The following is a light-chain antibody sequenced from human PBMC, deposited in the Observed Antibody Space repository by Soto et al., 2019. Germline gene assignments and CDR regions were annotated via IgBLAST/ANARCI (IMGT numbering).Light chain of an antibody. CDR2: SAS. CDR3: QLSYNPWT. CDR1: QRIGTF. J-gene: IGKJ1*01. Sequence: DVQVTQSPSSLSASVGDSVTITCRTSQRIGTFLNWYQQXQGRAPHLLISSASTSQSGVPSRFNAGGSGTDFTLTITSLQPEDYATEYCQLSYNPWTFGPGTKVDNK. V-gene: IGKV1-39*01.